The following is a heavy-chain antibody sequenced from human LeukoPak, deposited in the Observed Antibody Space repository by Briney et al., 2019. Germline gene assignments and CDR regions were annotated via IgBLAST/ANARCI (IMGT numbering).Heavy chain of an antibody. CDR3: ARVHYYGSGSYPTNYYYYGMDV. Sequence: EASVTVSCTASGYTFTSYDINWVGQAPGQGLEWMGWMNPNSGNTGYAQKFQGRVTMTRNTSISTAYMELSSLRSEDTAVYYCARVHYYGSGSYPTNYYYYGMDVWGQGTTVTVSS. CDR1: GYTFTSYD. CDR2: MNPNSGNT. D-gene: IGHD3-10*01. J-gene: IGHJ6*02. V-gene: IGHV1-8*01.